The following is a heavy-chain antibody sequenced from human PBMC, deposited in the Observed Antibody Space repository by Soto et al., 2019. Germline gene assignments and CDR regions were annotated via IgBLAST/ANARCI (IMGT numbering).Heavy chain of an antibody. Sequence: PGGSLRLSCAASGFTFSSYWMSWVRQAPGKGLEWVANIKQDGSEKYYVDSVKGRFTISRDNAKNSLYLQMSSLRAEDTAVYYCARDRYGDYDTNDAFDIWGQGTMVTVSS. D-gene: IGHD4-17*01. V-gene: IGHV3-7*01. CDR1: GFTFSSYW. CDR2: IKQDGSEK. J-gene: IGHJ3*02. CDR3: ARDRYGDYDTNDAFDI.